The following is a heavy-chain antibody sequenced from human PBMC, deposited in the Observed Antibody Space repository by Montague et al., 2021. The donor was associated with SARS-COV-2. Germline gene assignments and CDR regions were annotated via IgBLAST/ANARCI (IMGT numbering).Heavy chain of an antibody. J-gene: IGHJ5*02. CDR3: ASQTLGITIFGVVNGRWFDP. Sequence: SETLSLTCTVSGASISSGGDYWNWIRQPPGKGLEWIGSIYYSGSTYYNPSLKSRVTISVDSSRNQFSLKLSSVTAADTAVYYCASQTLGITIFGVVNGRWFDPWGQGTLVTVSS. D-gene: IGHD3-3*01. CDR1: GASISSGGDY. V-gene: IGHV4-39*01. CDR2: IYYSGST.